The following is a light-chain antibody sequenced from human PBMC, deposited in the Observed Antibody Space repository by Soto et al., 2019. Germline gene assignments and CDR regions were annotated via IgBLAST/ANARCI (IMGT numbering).Light chain of an antibody. CDR3: QLYGTSPPGYT. Sequence: EIVLTQSPGTLSLSPGERATLSCRASQSVSSNYLAWYQQRPGQAPMLLIFGASNRATGIPDRFSGSGSGTDFTLTISRLEPEDFAVYCCQLYGTSPPGYTFGQGTRLEIK. CDR1: QSVSSNY. V-gene: IGKV3-20*01. J-gene: IGKJ2*01. CDR2: GAS.